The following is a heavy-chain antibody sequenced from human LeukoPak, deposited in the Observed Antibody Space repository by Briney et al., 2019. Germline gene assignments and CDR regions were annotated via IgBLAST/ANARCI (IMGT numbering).Heavy chain of an antibody. CDR3: AKGSKIAVAGYNWFDP. CDR2: ISGSGGST. Sequence: GGSLRLSCAASGFTFSSYAMSWVRQAPGKGLEWVSAISGSGGSTYYADSVKGRFTISRDNSKNTLYLQMNSLRAEDTAVYYCAKGSKIAVAGYNWFDPWGQGTLVTVSS. CDR1: GFTFSSYA. J-gene: IGHJ5*02. D-gene: IGHD6-19*01. V-gene: IGHV3-23*01.